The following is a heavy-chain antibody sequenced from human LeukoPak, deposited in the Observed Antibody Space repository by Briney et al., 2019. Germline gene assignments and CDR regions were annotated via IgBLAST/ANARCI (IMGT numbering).Heavy chain of an antibody. V-gene: IGHV3-53*01. CDR3: ARGPYCSSTSCHDAFDI. J-gene: IGHJ3*02. CDR1: GFTVSSNY. CDR2: IYSGGST. Sequence: GGSLRLSCAASGFTVSSNYMSWVRQAPGKGLEWVSVIYSGGSTYYADSVKGRFTISRDNSKSTLYLQMNSLRAEDTAVYYCARGPYCSSTSCHDAFDIWGQGTMVTVSS. D-gene: IGHD2-2*01.